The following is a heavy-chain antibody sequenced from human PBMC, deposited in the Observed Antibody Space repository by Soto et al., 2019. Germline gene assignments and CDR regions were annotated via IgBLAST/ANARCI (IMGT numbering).Heavy chain of an antibody. D-gene: IGHD3-3*01. V-gene: IGHV4-4*07. CDR2: VYSSGGT. CDR3: ARVLRFSAWFDH. CDR1: GVSMTSYY. Sequence: PSETLSLTCTVSGVSMTSYYWSWIRQAAGKGLEWIGRVYSSGGTHYNPSLKSRVTISLDTSKNQFSLKLLSVTDADTAVDFCARVLRFSAWFDHWGQGTLVTVSS. J-gene: IGHJ5*02.